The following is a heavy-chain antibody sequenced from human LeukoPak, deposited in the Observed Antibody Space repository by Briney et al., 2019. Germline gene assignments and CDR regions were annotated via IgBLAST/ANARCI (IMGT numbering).Heavy chain of an antibody. V-gene: IGHV3-23*01. D-gene: IGHD3-22*01. CDR2: ISGSGGNT. Sequence: PGGSLRLSCAASGFTFSSYAVSWVRQAPGKGLEWVSAISGSGGNTYYADSVKGRFTISRDNSKNTLYLQMNSLRAEDTAVYYCAKVISMIVVVGYLDYWGQGNLVTVSS. J-gene: IGHJ4*02. CDR3: AKVISMIVVVGYLDY. CDR1: GFTFSSYA.